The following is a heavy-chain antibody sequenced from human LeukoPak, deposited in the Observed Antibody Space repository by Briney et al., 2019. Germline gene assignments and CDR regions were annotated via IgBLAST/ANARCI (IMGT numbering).Heavy chain of an antibody. Sequence: GGSLRLSCAASGFTFDDYGMTWVRQAPGKGLEWVSGINWNGGSTGYADSVKGRFTISRDNAKNSLYLQMNSLRAEDTALYYCAKGKWELLDYYFDYWGQGTLVTVSS. J-gene: IGHJ4*02. CDR2: INWNGGST. CDR3: AKGKWELLDYYFDY. D-gene: IGHD1-26*01. V-gene: IGHV3-20*04. CDR1: GFTFDDYG.